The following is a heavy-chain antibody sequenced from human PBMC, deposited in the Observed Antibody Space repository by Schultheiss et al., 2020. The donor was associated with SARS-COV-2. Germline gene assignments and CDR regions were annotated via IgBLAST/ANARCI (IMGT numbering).Heavy chain of an antibody. CDR3: AKGGYQFVESEPYYYYGMDV. D-gene: IGHD2-2*01. CDR2: ISGSGGIT. Sequence: GESLKISCAASGFTFSSYAMSWVRQAPGKGLEWVSVISGSGGITYYADSVKGRFTISRDNSKNTLYMQMNSLRTEDTAVYYCAKGGYQFVESEPYYYYGMDVWGQGTTVTVSS. J-gene: IGHJ6*02. V-gene: IGHV3-23*01. CDR1: GFTFSSYA.